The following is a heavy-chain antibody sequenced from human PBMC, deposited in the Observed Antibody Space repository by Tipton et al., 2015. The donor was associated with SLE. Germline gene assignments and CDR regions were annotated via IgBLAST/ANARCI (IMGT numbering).Heavy chain of an antibody. CDR2: ISYDGSNK. CDR3: ARESPLAGNAFDI. J-gene: IGHJ3*02. Sequence: SLRLSCAASGFTFSSYAMHWVRQAPGKGLEWVAVISYDGSNKYYADSVKGRFTISRDNSKNTLYLQMNSLRAEDTAVYYCARESPLAGNAFDIWGQGTMVTVSS. V-gene: IGHV3-30*04. D-gene: IGHD6-19*01. CDR1: GFTFSSYA.